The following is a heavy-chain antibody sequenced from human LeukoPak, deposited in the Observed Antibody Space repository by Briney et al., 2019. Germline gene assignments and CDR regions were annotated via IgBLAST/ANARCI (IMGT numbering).Heavy chain of an antibody. V-gene: IGHV3-23*01. D-gene: IGHD6-19*01. Sequence: PGGSLRLSCAASGFTFSSYAMSWVRQAPGKGLEWVSAISGSGGSTYYADSVKGRFTISRDNSKNTLYLQMNSLRAEDMAVYYCAKDQGIPGYSSGWSTFDYWGQGTLVTVSS. CDR3: AKDQGIPGYSSGWSTFDY. CDR1: GFTFSSYA. J-gene: IGHJ4*02. CDR2: ISGSGGST.